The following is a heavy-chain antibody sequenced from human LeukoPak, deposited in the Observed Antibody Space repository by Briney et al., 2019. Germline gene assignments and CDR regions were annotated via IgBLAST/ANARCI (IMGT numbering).Heavy chain of an antibody. D-gene: IGHD2-2*01. V-gene: IGHV3-74*01. CDR1: GFTLNGYW. Sequence: GSLRLSCAAPGFTLNGYWMHWVRQAPGKGLVWVSRINSDGSTTSYADSVKGRFTISRDNSKNTLYLQMNSLRAEDTAVYYCARILPLRVPAAMGDWGQGTLVTVSS. CDR2: INSDGSTT. CDR3: ARILPLRVPAAMGD. J-gene: IGHJ4*02.